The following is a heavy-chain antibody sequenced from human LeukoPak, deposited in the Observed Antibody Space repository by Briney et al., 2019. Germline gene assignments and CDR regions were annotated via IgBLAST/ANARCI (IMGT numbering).Heavy chain of an antibody. D-gene: IGHD3-10*01. J-gene: IGHJ4*02. CDR1: GFTFSSYW. Sequence: GGSLRLSCAASGFTFSSYWMSWVRQAPGKGLEWVANIKQDGSEKYYVDSLKGLLTISRDNAKNSLYLQMNSLRAEDTAVYYCARCYGSGSYSMSFFDYWGQGTLVTVSS. V-gene: IGHV3-7*01. CDR2: IKQDGSEK. CDR3: ARCYGSGSYSMSFFDY.